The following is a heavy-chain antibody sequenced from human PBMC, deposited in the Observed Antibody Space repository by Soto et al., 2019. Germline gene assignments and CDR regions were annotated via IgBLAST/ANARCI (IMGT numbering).Heavy chain of an antibody. CDR1: GYTFTSYG. CDR3: ARNSNYYDSSGYFNWFDP. Sequence: QVQLVQSGAEVKKPGASVKVSCKASGYTFTSYGISWVRQAPGQGLEWMGWISAYNGNTNYAQKLQGRVTMTTDTSTSTAYMELRSLRSDDTAVYYCARNSNYYDSSGYFNWFDPWGKGTLVTVSS. J-gene: IGHJ5*02. V-gene: IGHV1-18*01. D-gene: IGHD3-22*01. CDR2: ISAYNGNT.